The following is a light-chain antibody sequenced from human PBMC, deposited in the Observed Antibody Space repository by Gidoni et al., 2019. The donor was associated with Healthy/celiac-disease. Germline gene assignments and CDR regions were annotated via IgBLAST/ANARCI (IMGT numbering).Light chain of an antibody. Sequence: SYEVTQPPSVSVSPGQTASITCSGDKLGDKYACWYQQKPGQSPVLVIYQDTKRPSGIPERFSGSNSENTATLTISGTQAIDEADYYCQAWATSTEVVFGGGTKLTVL. CDR1: KLGDKY. CDR2: QDT. V-gene: IGLV3-1*01. CDR3: QAWATSTEVV. J-gene: IGLJ2*01.